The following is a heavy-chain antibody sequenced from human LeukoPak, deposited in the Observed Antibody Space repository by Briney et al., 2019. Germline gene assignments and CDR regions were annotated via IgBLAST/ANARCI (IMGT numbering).Heavy chain of an antibody. V-gene: IGHV1-24*01. CDR1: GYTLTELS. Sequence: ASVKVSCKVSGYTLTELSMHWVRQAPGKGLEWKGGFDPEDGETIYAQKFQGRVTMTEDTSTDTAYMELSSLRSEDTAVYYCATALYQLLLGHYYGMDVWGQGTTVTVSS. CDR2: FDPEDGET. D-gene: IGHD2-2*01. J-gene: IGHJ6*02. CDR3: ATALYQLLLGHYYGMDV.